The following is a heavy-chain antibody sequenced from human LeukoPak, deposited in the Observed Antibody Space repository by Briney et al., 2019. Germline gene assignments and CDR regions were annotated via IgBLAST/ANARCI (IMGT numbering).Heavy chain of an antibody. CDR1: GFSVTTTY. CDR2: IFGESMT. Sequence: QPGGSLRLSCGVSGFSVTTTYMTWVRQAPGKGLEWVSLIFGESMTTYADSVKGRFTISRDNSKNTVYLQMNRLRAEDTAMYFGGRDKGLGRTERFDSWGQGTLVTVST. CDR3: GRDKGLGRTERFDS. J-gene: IGHJ4*02. V-gene: IGHV3-53*01. D-gene: IGHD3/OR15-3a*01.